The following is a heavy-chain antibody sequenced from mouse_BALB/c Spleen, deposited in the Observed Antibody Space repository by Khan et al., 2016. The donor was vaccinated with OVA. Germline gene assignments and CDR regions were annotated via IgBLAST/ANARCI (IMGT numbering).Heavy chain of an antibody. CDR1: GFTFSTYG. CDR2: VSTGGSYT. D-gene: IGHD1-1*01. J-gene: IGHJ3*01. V-gene: IGHV5-6*01. Sequence: VQLKESGGDLVKPGGSLKLSCAASGFTFSTYGMSWVRQAPDKRLEWVATVSTGGSYTYYPDSVKGRFTISRDNAKNTLYLQMSGLRSEDTAMCYCTRLAYYDDSEGIDYWGQGTLVTVSA. CDR3: TRLAYYDDSEGIDY.